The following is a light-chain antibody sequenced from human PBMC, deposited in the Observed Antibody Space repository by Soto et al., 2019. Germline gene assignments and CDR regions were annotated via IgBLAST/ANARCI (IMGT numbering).Light chain of an antibody. CDR1: QDSTKY. J-gene: IGKJ1*01. CDR3: QQYNDWPLT. V-gene: IGKV1-5*03. Sequence: DTQMTQSPSTLSASVGDRVTITCRASQDSTKYLAWYQQKPGKAPNLLIYKASNLESGVPSRFSGSGSGTEFTLTISSLQSEDIALYYCQQYNDWPLTFGQGPRW. CDR2: KAS.